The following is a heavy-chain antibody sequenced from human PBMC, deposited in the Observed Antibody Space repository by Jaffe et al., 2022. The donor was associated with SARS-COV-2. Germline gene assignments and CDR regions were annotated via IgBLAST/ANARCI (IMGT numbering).Heavy chain of an antibody. D-gene: IGHD2-15*01. J-gene: IGHJ6*03. CDR2: FHRSGTI. Sequence: QVQLQESGPGLVQPSETLSLTCTVSGYSISIAYYWGWIRQSPGKGLEWIGSFHRSGTIFYNPSLKSRVTISGDTSKNQFSLRLSSVTAADTAVYYCARANSYRGPGYHQMDVWGKGTTVTVSS. CDR3: ARANSYRGPGYHQMDV. CDR1: GYSISIAYY. V-gene: IGHV4-38-2*02.